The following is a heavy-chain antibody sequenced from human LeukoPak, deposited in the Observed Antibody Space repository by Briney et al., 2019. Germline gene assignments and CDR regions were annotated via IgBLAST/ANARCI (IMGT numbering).Heavy chain of an antibody. CDR2: IRSKTGGGTT. J-gene: IGHJ4*02. Sequence: GGSLRLSCAASGFTFSNAWMSWVRQAPGKGLDWVGRIRSKTGGGTTDYAACVKGRSIISRADSKNTLYLQMNSLEAEDTAVSVCTTYRAAADWGQGTLVTVS. D-gene: IGHD6-25*01. CDR3: TTYRAAAD. CDR1: GFTFSNAW. V-gene: IGHV3-15*01.